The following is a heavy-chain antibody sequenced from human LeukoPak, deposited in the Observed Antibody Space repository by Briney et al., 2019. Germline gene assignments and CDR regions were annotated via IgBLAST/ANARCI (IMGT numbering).Heavy chain of an antibody. D-gene: IGHD5-12*01. Sequence: SETLSLTCAVSGGSISSGSYSWSWIRQPPGKGLEWIGYIYHSGSTYYNPSLKSRVTISVDRSKNQFSLKLSSVTAADTAVYYCARGDPKMATTYFDYWGQGTLVTVSS. CDR2: IYHSGST. CDR3: ARGDPKMATTYFDY. V-gene: IGHV4-30-2*01. J-gene: IGHJ4*02. CDR1: GGSISSGSYS.